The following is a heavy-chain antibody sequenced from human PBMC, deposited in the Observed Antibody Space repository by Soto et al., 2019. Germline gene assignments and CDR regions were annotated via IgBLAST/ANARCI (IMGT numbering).Heavy chain of an antibody. CDR1: GASVSSGTYY. D-gene: IGHD3-10*01. V-gene: IGHV4-61*01. CDR2: IYYTGST. Sequence: SETLSLTCTVSGASVSSGTYYWSWIRQPPGKGLEWIGYIYYTGSTKYNPSLKSRVTISVDTSKNQFSLKLSSVTAADTAMYYCARDKDRYGSGLDYWGQGTLVTVSS. J-gene: IGHJ4*02. CDR3: ARDKDRYGSGLDY.